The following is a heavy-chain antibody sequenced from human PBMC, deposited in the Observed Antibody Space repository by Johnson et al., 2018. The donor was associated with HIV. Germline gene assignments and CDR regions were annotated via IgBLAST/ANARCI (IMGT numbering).Heavy chain of an antibody. V-gene: IGHV3-66*02. CDR2: IYSGGRT. CDR3: SKGDWSGGSCYSVTDAFDI. CDR1: GFTVSSNY. J-gene: IGHJ3*02. D-gene: IGHD2-15*01. Sequence: MLLVESGGGVVQPGRSLRLSCAASGFTVSSNYMSWVRQAPGKGLEWVSVIYSGGRTYYADSVKGRFTISRDNSKNTLYLQMNSLRAEDPAVYYCSKGDWSGGSCYSVTDAFDIWGQGTMVTVSS.